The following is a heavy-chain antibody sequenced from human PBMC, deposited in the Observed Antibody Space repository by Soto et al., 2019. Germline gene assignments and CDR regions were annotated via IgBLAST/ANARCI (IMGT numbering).Heavy chain of an antibody. D-gene: IGHD2-2*01. CDR3: AKLSDGYCSSTSCYFDY. Sequence: GSLRLSCAASGFTFSSYAMSWVRQAPGKGLEWVSAISGSGGSTYYADSVKGRFTISRDNSKNTLYLQMNSLRAEDTAVYYCAKLSDGYCSSTSCYFDYWGQGTLVTVSS. CDR2: ISGSGGST. CDR1: GFTFSSYA. J-gene: IGHJ4*02. V-gene: IGHV3-23*01.